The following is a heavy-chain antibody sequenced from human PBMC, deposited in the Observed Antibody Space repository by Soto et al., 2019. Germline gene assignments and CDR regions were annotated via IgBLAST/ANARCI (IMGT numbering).Heavy chain of an antibody. Sequence: QVQLHESGPGLVKPSGTLSLTCTISGASIISTNWCTWVRQSPGKGLAWIGQIHHSGTTTYNPSLKIRVTIELEKSKHQFSLNLSSVTAADTAVYYCAGGENFVWGSWGQGTLVIVSS. CDR2: IHHSGTT. J-gene: IGHJ4*02. D-gene: IGHD3-16*01. V-gene: IGHV4-4*02. CDR3: AGGENFVWGS. CDR1: GASIISTNW.